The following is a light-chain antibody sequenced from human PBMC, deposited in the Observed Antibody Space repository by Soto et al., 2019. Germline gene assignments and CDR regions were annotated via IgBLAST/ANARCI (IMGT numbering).Light chain of an antibody. CDR2: RAS. CDR1: RDIGTW. V-gene: IGKV1-5*03. J-gene: IGKJ4*01. CDR3: HRHETYPLA. Sequence: TRMTQSPSTLSASVGDSVSITCRASRDIGTWWAGFQQKPGRAPNVLIYRASTLARGVPSRCSGSGSGTEFTLTVSSLQHDDFTTYYFHRHETYPLAFGGGNKVDI.